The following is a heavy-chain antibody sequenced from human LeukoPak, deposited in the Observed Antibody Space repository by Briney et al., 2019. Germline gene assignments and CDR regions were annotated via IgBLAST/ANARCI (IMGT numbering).Heavy chain of an antibody. Sequence: WASVKVSCKASGYTFTGYYMRWVRQAPGQGLEWTGWINPNSGGTNYAQKFQGRVTMTRDTSISTAYMELSRLRSDDTAVYYCARVGLVGATRGHYYCMDVWGKGTTVTVSS. CDR2: INPNSGGT. CDR1: GYTFTGYY. D-gene: IGHD1-26*01. V-gene: IGHV1-2*02. J-gene: IGHJ6*03. CDR3: ARVGLVGATRGHYYCMDV.